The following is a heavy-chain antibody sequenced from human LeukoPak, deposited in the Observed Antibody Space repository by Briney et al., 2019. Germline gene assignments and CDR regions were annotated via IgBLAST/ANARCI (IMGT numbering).Heavy chain of an antibody. D-gene: IGHD3-10*01. CDR1: GGSISNSFYY. Sequence: PSETLSLTCTVSGGSISNSFYYWGWIRQPPGKGLEWIGSINYSGSTYYNPSLKSRVTISVDTSKNQFSLKLSSVTAADTAVYYCARWYYYGSGSINYFDYWGQGTLVTVSS. CDR3: ARWYYYGSGSINYFDY. CDR2: INYSGST. V-gene: IGHV4-39*01. J-gene: IGHJ4*02.